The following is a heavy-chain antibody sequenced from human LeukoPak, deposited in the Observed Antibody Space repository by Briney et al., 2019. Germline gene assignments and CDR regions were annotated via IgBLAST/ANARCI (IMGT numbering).Heavy chain of an antibody. D-gene: IGHD3-22*01. V-gene: IGHV3-23*01. CDR2: ITTSGGRT. J-gene: IGHJ1*01. CDR1: GFTFASYG. CDR3: AIMHGYYDGTGYWVQ. Sequence: PGGSLRLSCAASGFTFASYGMSWVRQAPGKGLEWVSFITTSGGRTSYADSVEGRFTISGDNPRNTLYMQMNSLRDEDTAVYYCAIMHGYYDGTGYWVQWGQGTLVTVSS.